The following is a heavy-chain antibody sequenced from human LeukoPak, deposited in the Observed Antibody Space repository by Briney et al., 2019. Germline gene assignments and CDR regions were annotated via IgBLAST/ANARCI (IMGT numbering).Heavy chain of an antibody. Sequence: SETLSLTCSVSGDSISSGSYYWSWIRQPPGKGLEWIAYIYYSGSTNYNPSLKSRVTISVDTSKNQFSLKLSSVTAADTAVYYCARVYYSNSYDYWYFDLWGRGTLVTVSS. V-gene: IGHV4-61*01. CDR1: GDSISSGSYY. J-gene: IGHJ2*01. CDR3: ARVYYSNSYDYWYFDL. D-gene: IGHD6-13*01. CDR2: IYYSGST.